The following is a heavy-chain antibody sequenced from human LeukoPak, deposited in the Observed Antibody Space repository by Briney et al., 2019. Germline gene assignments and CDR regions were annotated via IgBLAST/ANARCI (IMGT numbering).Heavy chain of an antibody. CDR2: ISSDNGIP. Sequence: ASVRVSCTASGSNNNRFGVTWVRQAPGQGLEWIGWISSDNGIPRYADKFQGRVTISADTSTTTAYMEMRSLRYDDTAVYFCANVPKERFFFYHLDGLGKGTTVTVSS. J-gene: IGHJ6*01. CDR1: GSNNNRFG. V-gene: IGHV1-18*01. CDR3: ANVPKERFFFYHLDG. D-gene: IGHD3-3*01.